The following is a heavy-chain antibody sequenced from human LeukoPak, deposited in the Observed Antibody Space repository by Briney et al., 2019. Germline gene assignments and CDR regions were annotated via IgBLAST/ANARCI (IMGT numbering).Heavy chain of an antibody. D-gene: IGHD3-10*01. CDR1: GFSFSSNG. CDR3: AKSGPPRWGIWFGEY. V-gene: IGHV3-23*01. J-gene: IGHJ4*02. CDR2: IMGRGGAK. Sequence: GSLGPSCAAPGFSFSSNGMAWVRQAPGKGLEWVSTIMGRGGAKYYEDSGKGRFTISRENSKKRWFLQMGSLEAEDTAGYYCAKSGPPRWGIWFGEYWGQGTLVAVSS.